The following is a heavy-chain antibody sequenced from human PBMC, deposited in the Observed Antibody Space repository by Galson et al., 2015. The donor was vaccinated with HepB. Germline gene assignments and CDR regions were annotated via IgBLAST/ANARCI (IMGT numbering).Heavy chain of an antibody. CDR2: ISGSDGST. D-gene: IGHD3-22*01. V-gene: IGHV3-23*01. CDR3: AKGQHYYDSSGPPDY. CDR1: GFTFSTYA. Sequence: SLRLSCAASGFTFSTYAMSWVRQAPGKGLEWVSAISGSDGSTYYADSVKGRFTISRDNSKNTLYLQMNSLRDEDTAAYYCAKGQHYYDSSGPPDYWGQGTLVTVSS. J-gene: IGHJ4*02.